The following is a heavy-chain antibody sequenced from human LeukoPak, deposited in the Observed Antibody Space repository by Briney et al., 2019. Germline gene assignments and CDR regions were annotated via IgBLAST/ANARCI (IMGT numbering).Heavy chain of an antibody. CDR1: GYTFTGYY. CDR2: INPNSGGT. J-gene: IGHJ4*02. CDR3: AREGSTVNGYDY. Sequence: ASVKVSCKASGYTFTGYYMHWVRQAPGQGLEWMGRINPNSGGTNYAQKFQGRVTMTRDTSISTAYMELSRLRSDDTAVYYCAREGSTVNGYDYWGQRTLVTVSS. V-gene: IGHV1-2*06. D-gene: IGHD4-17*01.